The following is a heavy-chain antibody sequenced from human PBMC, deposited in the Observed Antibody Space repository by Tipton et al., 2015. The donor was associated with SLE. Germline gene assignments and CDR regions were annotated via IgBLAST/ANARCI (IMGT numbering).Heavy chain of an antibody. Sequence: LRLSCAVYGGSSSAYYWSWIRQSPGKGLEWIGEINQRGTTHYSPSLKGRVTISADTSKNHLSLKLTSVTATDTAVYYCARHMWFTEVFPVDSFDIWGQGTKVTVSS. J-gene: IGHJ3*02. V-gene: IGHV4-34*01. CDR3: ARHMWFTEVFPVDSFDI. CDR2: INQRGTT. D-gene: IGHD2-21*01. CDR1: GGSSSAYY.